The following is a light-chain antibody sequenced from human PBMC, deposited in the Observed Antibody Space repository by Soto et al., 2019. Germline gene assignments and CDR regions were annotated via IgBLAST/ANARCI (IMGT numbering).Light chain of an antibody. J-gene: IGKJ5*01. CDR2: DAS. CDR1: QSFAGSY. Sequence: EIVLTQSPGTMSLSPGERATLSCGASQSFAGSYLAWYQQKPGLAPRLLIYDASNRATGIPDRFSGSGSGTDFTLTLSRLEPEDFALYYCQQYGSSLFTFGQGTRLEIK. CDR3: QQYGSSLFT. V-gene: IGKV3D-20*01.